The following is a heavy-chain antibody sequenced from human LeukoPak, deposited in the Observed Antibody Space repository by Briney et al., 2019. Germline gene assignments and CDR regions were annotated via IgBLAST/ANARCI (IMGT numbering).Heavy chain of an antibody. Sequence: GRSLRLSCAASGFTFSSYGMHWVRQAPGKGLEWVAVIWYDGSNKYYADSVKGRFTISRDSSKNTLHLQMNSLRAEDTALYYCAKGRGGSCYSGVDYWGHGTLVTVSS. CDR1: GFTFSSYG. D-gene: IGHD2-15*01. CDR2: IWYDGSNK. J-gene: IGHJ4*01. CDR3: AKGRGGSCYSGVDY. V-gene: IGHV3-33*06.